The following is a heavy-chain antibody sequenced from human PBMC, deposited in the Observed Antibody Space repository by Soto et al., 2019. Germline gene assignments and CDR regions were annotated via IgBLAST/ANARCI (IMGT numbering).Heavy chain of an antibody. CDR1: GFAFNNDG. CDR2: VSKSDYT. Sequence: GGSLRFSCVVSGFAFNNDGINWVRQAPGKGLEWLSTVSKSDYTYYSDSVKGRFTISRDNAKNTVSLQMNTLRAEDTAVYYCAREDSIIIPAVSDFWGQGTLVTVSS. CDR3: AREDSIIIPAVSDF. D-gene: IGHD2-2*01. J-gene: IGHJ4*02. V-gene: IGHV3-21*04.